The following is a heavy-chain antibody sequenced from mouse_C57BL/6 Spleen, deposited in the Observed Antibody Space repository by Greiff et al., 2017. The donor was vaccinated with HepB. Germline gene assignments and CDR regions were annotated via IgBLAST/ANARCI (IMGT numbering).Heavy chain of an antibody. J-gene: IGHJ2*01. Sequence: QVQLQQPGAELVKPGASVKLSCKASGYTFTSYWMQWVKQRPGQGLEWIGEIDPSDSYTNYNQKFKGKATLTVDTSSSTAYMQLSSLTSADSAVYYCARHYYGSSWRSYYFDYWGQGTTLTVSS. CDR1: GYTFTSYW. CDR3: ARHYYGSSWRSYYFDY. CDR2: IDPSDSYT. D-gene: IGHD1-1*01. V-gene: IGHV1-50*01.